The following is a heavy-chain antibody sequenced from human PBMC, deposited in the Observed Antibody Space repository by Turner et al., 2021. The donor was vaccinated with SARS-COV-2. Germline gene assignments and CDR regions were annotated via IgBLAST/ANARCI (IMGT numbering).Heavy chain of an antibody. J-gene: IGHJ6*02. CDR1: GVSISSSNYY. CDR3: ARLSTLDSGNSVYYHVMYI. D-gene: IGHD3-10*01. CDR2: IDYSGST. Sequence: QLQLQVSGPGLEQPSATLSLTCPVSGVSISSSNYYWCWIRQSPARGLLWIWNIDYSGSTYYNPSLKSRILSSVDTSTNQFSLKLSSVTAADTAVYYCARLSTLDSGNSVYYHVMYIWGRGTSVTVSS. V-gene: IGHV4-39*01.